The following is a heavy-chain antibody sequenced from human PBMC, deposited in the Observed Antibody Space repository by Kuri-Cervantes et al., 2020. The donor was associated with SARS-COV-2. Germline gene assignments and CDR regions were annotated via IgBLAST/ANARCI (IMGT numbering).Heavy chain of an antibody. V-gene: IGHV4-39*01. J-gene: IGHJ6*03. CDR3: ARTQLGMNMDV. CDR2: IYYSGTT. Sequence: GSLRLSCTVYGGSIYSTSYYWGWIRQPPGKGLEWIGSIYYSGTTDYSPSLKSRVTVSVDTSKNQFSLKLSSVTAADTAVYYCARTQLGMNMDVWGKGTTVTVSS. CDR1: GGSIYSTSYY. D-gene: IGHD7-27*01.